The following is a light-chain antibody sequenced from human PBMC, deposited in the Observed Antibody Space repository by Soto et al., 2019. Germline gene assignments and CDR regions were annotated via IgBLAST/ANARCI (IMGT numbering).Light chain of an antibody. CDR1: QSILYSSNNKNY. CDR2: WAS. J-gene: IGKJ5*01. V-gene: IGKV4-1*01. CDR3: QQYYSTFIT. Sequence: DIVMTQSPDSLAVSLGERATINCKSSQSILYSSNNKNYLAWYQQKPGQPPKLLIYWASTRESGVPDRCSGSGSGTDFTLTISSLQTEDVAVYYCQQYYSTFITFGQGTRLEI.